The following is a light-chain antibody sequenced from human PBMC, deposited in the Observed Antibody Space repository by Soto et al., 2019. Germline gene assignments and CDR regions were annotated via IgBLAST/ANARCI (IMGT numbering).Light chain of an antibody. J-gene: IGLJ1*01. CDR3: SSFTTSSTYV. V-gene: IGLV2-18*02. CDR2: DVS. CDR1: SSDVGSYNR. Sequence: QSALTQPPSVPGCPGQSVAISCSGTSSDVGSYNRGSWYQQPPGTAPKLMIYDVSNRPSGVPDRFSGSKSGNTASLTISGLHAEDEADYCCSSFTTSSTYVFGTGTKVTVL.